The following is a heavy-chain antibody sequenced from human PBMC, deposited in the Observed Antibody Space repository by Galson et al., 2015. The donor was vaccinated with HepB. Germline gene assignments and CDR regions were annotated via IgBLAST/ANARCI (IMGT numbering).Heavy chain of an antibody. V-gene: IGHV3-11*01. CDR3: ARDAEEVARKKLLWFGELNDAFDV. D-gene: IGHD3-10*01. CDR1: GFTFSDYY. Sequence: SLRLSCAASGFTFSDYYMSWIRQAPGKGLEWVSYISSSGSTIYYADSVKGRFTISRDNAKNSLYLQMNSLRAEDTAVYYCARDAEEVARKKLLWFGELNDAFDVWGPGTMVTVSS. J-gene: IGHJ3*01. CDR2: ISSSGSTI.